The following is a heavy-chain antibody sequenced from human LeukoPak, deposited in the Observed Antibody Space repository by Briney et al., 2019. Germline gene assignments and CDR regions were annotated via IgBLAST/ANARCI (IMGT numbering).Heavy chain of an antibody. Sequence: SETLSLTCTVSGYSISSGYYWGWIRQPPGKGLEWIGSIYYSGSTYYNPSLKSRVTISVDTSKNQFSLKLSSVTAADTAVYYCARDRAYDFWSGVYYYYMDVWGKGTTVTVSS. CDR2: IYYSGST. J-gene: IGHJ6*03. CDR3: ARDRAYDFWSGVYYYYMDV. D-gene: IGHD3-3*01. V-gene: IGHV4-38-2*02. CDR1: GYSISSGYY.